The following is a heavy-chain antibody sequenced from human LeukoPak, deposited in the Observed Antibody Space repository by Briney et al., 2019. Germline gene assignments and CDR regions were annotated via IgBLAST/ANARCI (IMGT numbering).Heavy chain of an antibody. V-gene: IGHV1-2*02. D-gene: IGHD5-12*01. J-gene: IGHJ6*02. CDR1: GYSFTNYY. Sequence: ASVKVSCKASGYSFTNYYIHWVRQPPGQGLEWMGWINPNSGGTNYAQKFQGRVTMTRDTSISTAYMELSRLRSDDTAVYYCARDGENSYGYMGYYGMDVWGQGTTVTVSS. CDR2: INPNSGGT. CDR3: ARDGENSYGYMGYYGMDV.